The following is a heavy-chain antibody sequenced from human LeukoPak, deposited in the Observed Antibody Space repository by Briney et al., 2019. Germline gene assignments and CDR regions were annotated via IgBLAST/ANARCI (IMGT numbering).Heavy chain of an antibody. CDR2: INHGGSI. V-gene: IGHV4-34*01. CDR1: GGSFSGQY. D-gene: IGHD3-10*01. CDR3: AGGDYHGSESYANY. J-gene: IGHJ4*02. Sequence: SETLSLSCAVYGGSFSGQYWGWIRQPPGKGLEWIGEINHGGSISYNPSLKSRVTISLDTSKNQFSLKLSSVTAADTAVYYCAGGDYHGSESYANYWGQGTLVTVSS.